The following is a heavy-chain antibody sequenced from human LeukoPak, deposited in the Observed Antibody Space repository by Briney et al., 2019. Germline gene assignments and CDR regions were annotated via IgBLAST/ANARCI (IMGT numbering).Heavy chain of an antibody. CDR2: INHSGST. J-gene: IGHJ4*02. CDR3: ARGRSTSWQSPFDY. V-gene: IGHV4-34*01. CDR1: GGSFSGYY. Sequence: SETLSLTCAVYGGSFSGYYWSWIRQPPGKGLEWIGEINHSGSTNYNPSLKSRVTISVDTSKNQFSLKLSSVTAADTAVYYCARGRSTSWQSPFDYWGQGTLVTVSS. D-gene: IGHD2-2*01.